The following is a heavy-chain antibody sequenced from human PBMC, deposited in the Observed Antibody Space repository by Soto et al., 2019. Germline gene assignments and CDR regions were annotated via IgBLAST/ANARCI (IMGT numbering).Heavy chain of an antibody. V-gene: IGHV1-69*02. CDR1: GGTFSSYT. J-gene: IGHJ4*02. CDR3: ARLHPYSSSRPSKFDY. Sequence: GASVKVSCKASGGTFSSYTISWVRQAPGQGLEWMGRIIPILGIANYAQKFQGRVTITADKSASTAYMELSSLRSEDTAVYYCARLHPYSSSRPSKFDYWGQGTLVTVSS. CDR2: IIPILGIA. D-gene: IGHD6-6*01.